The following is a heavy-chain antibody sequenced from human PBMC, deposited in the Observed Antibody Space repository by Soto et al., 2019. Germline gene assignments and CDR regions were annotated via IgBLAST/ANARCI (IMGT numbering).Heavy chain of an antibody. V-gene: IGHV3-73*01. Sequence: EVLLVESGGGMVQPGGSLKLSCAASGFVFKDSSIHWVRQASGKGLEWVGRIRDRAYSYATAYAESVKGRFTISRDDSNNTAYLQTCGLKTDHTATYYYTRLISAAHDAWGQGTLVTVSS. CDR1: GFVFKDSS. J-gene: IGHJ5*02. CDR3: TRLISAAHDA. D-gene: IGHD3-10*01. CDR2: IRDRAYSYAT.